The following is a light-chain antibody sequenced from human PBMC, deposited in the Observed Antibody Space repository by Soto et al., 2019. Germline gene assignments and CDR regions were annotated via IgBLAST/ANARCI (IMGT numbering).Light chain of an antibody. CDR1: QSVSSSY. Sequence: EIVLTQSPGTLSLSPGERATLSCRASQSVSSSYLAWYQQKPGQAPRLLIYGASSRATGIPDRFSGSGSGTDFTLTISTLEPEDFEVYYCQQYGCSPRVTFGGGTKVEIK. CDR2: GAS. V-gene: IGKV3-20*01. CDR3: QQYGCSPRVT. J-gene: IGKJ4*01.